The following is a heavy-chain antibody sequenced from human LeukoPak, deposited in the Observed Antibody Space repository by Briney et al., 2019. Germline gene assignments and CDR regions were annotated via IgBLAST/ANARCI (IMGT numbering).Heavy chain of an antibody. J-gene: IGHJ3*02. CDR2: CDSDGSGI. CDR3: ATSSVWGGAFNI. D-gene: IGHD3-16*01. V-gene: IGHV3-74*01. CDR1: GFTFSSYW. Sequence: GGSLRLSCAASGFTFSSYWMYWVRQAPGKGLMWVSRCDSDGSGITYVDSVKGRFTVSRDNAKNTLYLQMSSLRAEDTAVYYCATSSVWGGAFNIWGQGTMVTVSS.